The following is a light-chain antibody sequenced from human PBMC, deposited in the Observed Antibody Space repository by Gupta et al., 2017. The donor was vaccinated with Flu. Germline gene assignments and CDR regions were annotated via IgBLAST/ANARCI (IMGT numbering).Light chain of an antibody. J-gene: IGKJ4*01. V-gene: IGKV1-12*01. CDR1: QNIGSR. Sequence: PSSLSSSVGDRVVITSRASQNIGSRLAWYQLKPGKAPKLLLYLASSFQSGVPSRFSGSGYGTDFTLTISSLQPEDFAPYLCHQAASFPLTFGGGTKVEIK. CDR3: HQAASFPLT. CDR2: LAS.